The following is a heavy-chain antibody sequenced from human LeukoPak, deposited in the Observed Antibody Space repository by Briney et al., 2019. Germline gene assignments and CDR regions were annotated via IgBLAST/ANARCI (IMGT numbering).Heavy chain of an antibody. CDR2: ISDRGGT. Sequence: SETLSLTCPVSGGSISNYVWSWLRQPPGKGLECMGYISDRGGTNYNPSLKSRVTISLDTSKNQFSLKLKSVTAADTAMYYCAREVGEVGSYGSIEYWGQGSLVTVSS. V-gene: IGHV4-59*01. J-gene: IGHJ4*02. D-gene: IGHD3-16*01. CDR1: GGSISNYV. CDR3: AREVGEVGSYGSIEY.